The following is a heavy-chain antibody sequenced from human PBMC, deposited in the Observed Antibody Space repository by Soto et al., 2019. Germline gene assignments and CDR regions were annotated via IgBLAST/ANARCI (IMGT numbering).Heavy chain of an antibody. CDR3: VRDSGAKLSRS. CDR1: GGPFISYR. V-gene: IGHV1-69*01. Sequence: SVKVACTASGGPFISYRINWVRQAPGQGLEWVGGIVPIRRTADYAQTFQCRVIITADESARTSYMELRSLRSQDTAVYYCVRDSGAKLSRSWGQGTLVTVSS. J-gene: IGHJ4*02. CDR2: IVPIRRTA. D-gene: IGHD6-13*01.